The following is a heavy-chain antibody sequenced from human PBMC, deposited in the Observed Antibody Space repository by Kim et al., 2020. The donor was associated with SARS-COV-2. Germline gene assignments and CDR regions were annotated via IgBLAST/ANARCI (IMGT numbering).Heavy chain of an antibody. D-gene: IGHD3-9*01. CDR3: AKDLQFDPEFL. Sequence: GGSLRLSCAASGFTFSSYGMHWVRQAPGKGLEWVAVISYDGSNKYYADSVKGRFTISRDNSKNTLYLQMNSLRAEDTAVYYCAKDLQFDPEFLWGQGTTVTVSS. V-gene: IGHV3-30*18. CDR2: ISYDGSNK. J-gene: IGHJ6*02. CDR1: GFTFSSYG.